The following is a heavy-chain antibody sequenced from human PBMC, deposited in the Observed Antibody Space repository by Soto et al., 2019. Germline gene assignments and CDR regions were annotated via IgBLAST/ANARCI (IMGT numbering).Heavy chain of an antibody. CDR1: GYTFSNFG. J-gene: IGHJ6*02. V-gene: IGHV1-18*01. Sequence: ASVKVSCKASGYTFSNFGISWVRQAPGQGLEWMGWISAYNGNTNYAQKFQGRVTMTTDTSTSTAYMELRSLRSDDTAVYYCARAGLDGYNSDTYGMDVWGQGTKVTVSS. CDR2: ISAYNGNT. D-gene: IGHD5-12*01. CDR3: ARAGLDGYNSDTYGMDV.